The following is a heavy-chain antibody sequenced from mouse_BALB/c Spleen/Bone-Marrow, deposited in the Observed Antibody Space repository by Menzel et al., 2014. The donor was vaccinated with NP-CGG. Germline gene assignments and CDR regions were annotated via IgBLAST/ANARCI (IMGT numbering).Heavy chain of an antibody. CDR3: ARDINDGYYWYFDV. CDR1: GVTFTDYY. J-gene: IGHJ1*01. D-gene: IGHD2-3*01. Sequence: EVMLVESGGGLVQPGGSLRLSCATSGVTFTDYYMSWVRQPPGKALEWLGSIRNKANGHTTEYSASVKGRFTISRDNSQSILYLQMNTLRAEDSATYYCARDINDGYYWYFDVWGAGTTVTVSS. V-gene: IGHV7-3*02. CDR2: IRNKANGHTT.